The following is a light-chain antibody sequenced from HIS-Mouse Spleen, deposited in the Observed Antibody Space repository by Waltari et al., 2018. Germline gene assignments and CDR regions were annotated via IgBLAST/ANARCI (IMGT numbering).Light chain of an antibody. V-gene: IGKV3-20*01. CDR3: QQYGSSSALT. CDR2: GAS. Sequence: IVLTQSPGTLSLSPGERAPLSCRASQSVSSSYLAWYQQKPGQAPRLLIYGASSRATGIPDRFSGSGSGTDFTLTISRLEPEDFAVYYCQQYGSSSALTFGGGTK. J-gene: IGKJ4*01. CDR1: QSVSSSY.